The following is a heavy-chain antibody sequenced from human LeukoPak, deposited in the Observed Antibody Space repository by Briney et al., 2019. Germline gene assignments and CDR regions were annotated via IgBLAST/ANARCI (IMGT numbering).Heavy chain of an antibody. CDR3: AKAQRTIRQYFYDGMDV. J-gene: IGHJ6*02. Sequence: GGSLRLSCAASGFTFNTYAMNWVRQAPGKGLEWVSVVSGSGSSTYYADSVKGRFTIYRDNSKHTLYLQMNSLRAEDTAVYFCAKAQRTIRQYFYDGMDVWGQGATVTVSS. V-gene: IGHV3-23*01. CDR2: VSGSGSST. D-gene: IGHD3-9*01. CDR1: GFTFNTYA.